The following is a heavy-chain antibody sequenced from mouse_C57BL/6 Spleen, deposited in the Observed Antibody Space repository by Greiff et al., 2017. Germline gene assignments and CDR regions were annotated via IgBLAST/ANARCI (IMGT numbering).Heavy chain of an antibody. J-gene: IGHJ4*01. Sequence: QVQLQQPGAELVKPGASVKLSCKASGYTFTSYWMQWVKQRPGQGLEWIGEIDPSDSYTNYNQKFKGKATLTVDTSSSTAYMQLSSLTSEDSAVYYCARVWDGDCYAMDYWGQGTSVTVSS. D-gene: IGHD4-1*01. CDR2: IDPSDSYT. CDR3: ARVWDGDCYAMDY. V-gene: IGHV1-50*01. CDR1: GYTFTSYW.